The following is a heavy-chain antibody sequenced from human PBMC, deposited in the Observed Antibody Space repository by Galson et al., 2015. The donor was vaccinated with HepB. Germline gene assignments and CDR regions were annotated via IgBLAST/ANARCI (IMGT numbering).Heavy chain of an antibody. Sequence: ASGFTFSTYAMSWVRQPPGKGLEWVSTVSESGGSANYADSVKGRFIISRDNSKNTLYLQMNSPRVEDTAVYYCAKGAFGVVTTIDYYFYYMDVWGKGTTVTVAS. CDR2: VSESGGSA. J-gene: IGHJ6*03. D-gene: IGHD3-3*01. V-gene: IGHV3-23*01. CDR1: GFTFSTYA. CDR3: AKGAFGVVTTIDYYFYYMDV.